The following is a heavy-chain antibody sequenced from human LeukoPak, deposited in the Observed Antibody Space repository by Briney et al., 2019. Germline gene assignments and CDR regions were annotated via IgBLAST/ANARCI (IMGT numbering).Heavy chain of an antibody. CDR2: IYYSGST. D-gene: IGHD6-19*01. Sequence: PSETLSLTCAVSGGSISSGGYSWSWIRQPPGKGLEWIGYIYYSGSTYYNPSLKSRITISIDTSKNQFSLKLSSVTPADTAIYYCAKGCPYSSGCRALYNWFDPWGQGTLVTVSS. V-gene: IGHV4-30-4*07. CDR1: GGSISSGGYS. CDR3: AKGCPYSSGCRALYNWFDP. J-gene: IGHJ5*02.